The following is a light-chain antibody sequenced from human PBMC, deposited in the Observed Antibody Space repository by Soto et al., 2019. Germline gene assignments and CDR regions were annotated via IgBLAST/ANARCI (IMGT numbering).Light chain of an antibody. CDR2: DSD. CDR3: GAWDTSLTVYV. V-gene: IGLV1-51*01. CDR1: SSNIAANS. Sequence: QSVLTQPPSVSAAPGQEVTISCSGSSSNIAANSVSWYQHLPGTAPKLLIYDSDRRHSDTPARFSGSKSGTSATLGITGLQTGDEADYYCGAWDTSLTVYVFGSGTKLTVL. J-gene: IGLJ1*01.